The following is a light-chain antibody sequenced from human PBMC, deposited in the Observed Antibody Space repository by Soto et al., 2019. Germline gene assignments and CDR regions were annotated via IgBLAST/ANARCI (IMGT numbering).Light chain of an antibody. Sequence: QSVLTQPASVSGSPGQSITISCTGTSSDVGGYNYVSRYQQHPGKAPKLMIYEVTNRPSGVSNRFSGSKSGNTASLTISGLQAEDEADYYCSSYTSSSTLVLFGAGTKLTVL. CDR1: SSDVGGYNY. CDR2: EVT. V-gene: IGLV2-14*01. CDR3: SSYTSSSTLVL. J-gene: IGLJ2*01.